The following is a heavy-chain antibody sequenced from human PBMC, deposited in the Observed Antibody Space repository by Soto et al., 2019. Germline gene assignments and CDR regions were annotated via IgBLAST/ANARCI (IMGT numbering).Heavy chain of an antibody. Sequence: QLHLQESGSGLVRPSQTLTLTCAVSGASISSGDYSWTWIRQPPGRGLEWIGYIYHSGNTYYNPSLMSRVTISVVRSKNQFFLDLNYVTAADTAVYYCARFGHSGGYFPSYFDSWGQGTLVTVSS. CDR1: GASISSGDYS. CDR3: ARFGHSGGYFPSYFDS. J-gene: IGHJ4*02. V-gene: IGHV4-30-2*01. D-gene: IGHD3-22*01. CDR2: IYHSGNT.